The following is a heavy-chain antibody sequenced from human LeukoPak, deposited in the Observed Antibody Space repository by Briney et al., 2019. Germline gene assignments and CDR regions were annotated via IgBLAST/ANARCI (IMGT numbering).Heavy chain of an antibody. CDR2: MDPRGSQK. CDR1: EFIFNRSW. D-gene: IGHD1-1*01. CDR3: AIWTSGNY. V-gene: IGHV3-7*01. Sequence: GGSLRLSCAASEFIFNRSWMNWVRQAPGKGLEWVANMDPRGSQKRYVDSVKGRFTISKDNPGTSLYLDMYGLRAEDTAIYYFAIWTSGNYWGQGTLVTVSS. J-gene: IGHJ4*02.